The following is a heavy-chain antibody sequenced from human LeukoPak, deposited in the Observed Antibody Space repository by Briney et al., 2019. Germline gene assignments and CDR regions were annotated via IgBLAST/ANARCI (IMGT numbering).Heavy chain of an antibody. J-gene: IGHJ3*02. Sequence: SETLSLTCAVYGGSFSGYYWSSIRQPPGKGLEWIGEINHSGSTNYNPSLKSRVTISVDTSKNQFSLKLSSVTAADTAVYYCARGRYSSGWYAGHDAFDIWGQGTMVTVSS. D-gene: IGHD6-19*01. CDR2: INHSGST. CDR1: GGSFSGYY. V-gene: IGHV4-34*01. CDR3: ARGRYSSGWYAGHDAFDI.